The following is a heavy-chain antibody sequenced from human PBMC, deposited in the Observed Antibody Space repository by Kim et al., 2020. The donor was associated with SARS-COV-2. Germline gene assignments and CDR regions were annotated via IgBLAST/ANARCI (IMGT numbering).Heavy chain of an antibody. CDR3: AKGASYFEP. V-gene: IGHV3-30*18. CDR1: GFTFSSYG. Sequence: GGSLRLSCAASGFTFSSYGMHWVRQAPGKGLEWVAVISYDGSNKYYADSVKGRFTISRDNSKNTLYLQMNSLRAEDTAVYYCAKGASYFEPWGQGTLVTSPQ. J-gene: IGHJ5*02. CDR2: ISYDGSNK.